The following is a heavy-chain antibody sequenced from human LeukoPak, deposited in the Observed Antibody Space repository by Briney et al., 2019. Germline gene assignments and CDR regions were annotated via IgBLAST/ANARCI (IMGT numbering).Heavy chain of an antibody. D-gene: IGHD2-2*01. V-gene: IGHV3-73*01. CDR3: TRDCSSTSCPKGYYYYYGMDV. J-gene: IGHJ6*02. Sequence: PGGSLRLSCAASGFTFSGSAMYWVRQASGKGLEWVGRIRSKANSYATAYAASVKGRFTISRDDSKNTAYLQMNSLKTEDTAVYYCTRDCSSTSCPKGYYYYYGMDVWGQGTRSPSP. CDR1: GFTFSGSA. CDR2: IRSKANSYAT.